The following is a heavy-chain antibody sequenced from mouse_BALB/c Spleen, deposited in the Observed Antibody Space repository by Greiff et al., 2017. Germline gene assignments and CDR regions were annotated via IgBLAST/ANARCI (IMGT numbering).Heavy chain of an antibody. J-gene: IGHJ2*01. D-gene: IGHD2-14*01. CDR1: GFTFSSYT. CDR3: ARESTIGTYFDY. CDR2: ISSGGSYT. Sequence: DVKLVESGGGLVKPGGSLKLSCAASGFTFSSYTMSWVRQTPEKRLGWVATISSGGSYTYCPDSVKGRFTISRDNAKNTLYLQMSSLKSEDTAMYYCARESTIGTYFDYWGQGTTLTVSS. V-gene: IGHV5-6-4*01.